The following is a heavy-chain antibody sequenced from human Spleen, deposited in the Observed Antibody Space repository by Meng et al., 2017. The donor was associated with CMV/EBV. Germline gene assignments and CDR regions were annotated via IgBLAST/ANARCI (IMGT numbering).Heavy chain of an antibody. Sequence: ASVKVSCKASGYTFTSYDINWVRQATGQGLEWMGWMNPNSGNTGYAQKFQGRVSMTRDTSISTAYMELRSLRSEDTAVYYCARDDVEMATLISWGQGTLVTVSS. CDR2: MNPNSGNT. CDR3: ARDDVEMATLIS. D-gene: IGHD5-24*01. J-gene: IGHJ5*02. CDR1: GYTFTSYD. V-gene: IGHV1-8*01.